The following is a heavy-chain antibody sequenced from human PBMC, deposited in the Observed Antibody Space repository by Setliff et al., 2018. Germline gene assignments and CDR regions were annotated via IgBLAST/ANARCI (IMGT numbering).Heavy chain of an antibody. CDR1: GGTFSSYA. CDR3: ARRYCSGGSCLEYYYYGMDV. Sequence: SVKVSCKASGGTFSSYAISWVRQAPGQGLEWMGGIIPILGIANYAQKFQGRVTITADKSTSTAYMELSSLRSEDTAVYYCARRYCSGGSCLEYYYYGMDVWGQGTTVTV. J-gene: IGHJ6*02. D-gene: IGHD2-15*01. CDR2: IIPILGIA. V-gene: IGHV1-69*10.